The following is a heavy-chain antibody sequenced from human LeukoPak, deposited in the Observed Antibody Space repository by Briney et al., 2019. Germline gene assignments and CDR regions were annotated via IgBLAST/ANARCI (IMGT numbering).Heavy chain of an antibody. V-gene: IGHV3-30*01. CDR1: GSTFSSYA. Sequence: PGGSLRLSCAASGSTFSSYAMHWVRQAPGKGLEWVAVISYDGSNKYYADSVKGRFTISRDNSKNTLYLQMNSLRAEDTAVYYCARGGGIDFWSGYDAFDIWGQGTMVTVSS. CDR2: ISYDGSNK. J-gene: IGHJ3*02. CDR3: ARGGGIDFWSGYDAFDI. D-gene: IGHD3-3*01.